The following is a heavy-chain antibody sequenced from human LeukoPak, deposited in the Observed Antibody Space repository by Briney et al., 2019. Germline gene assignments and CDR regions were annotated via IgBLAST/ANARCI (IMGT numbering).Heavy chain of an antibody. CDR3: ARGSLWLQLDY. Sequence: GGSLRLSCAASGFTFSSYAMHWVRQAPGKGLEWVAVITYDGSNKYYADSVKGRFTISRDNSKNTLYLQMNSLRAEDTAVYYCARGSLWLQLDYWGQGTLVTVSS. D-gene: IGHD5-24*01. CDR1: GFTFSSYA. V-gene: IGHV3-30-3*01. CDR2: ITYDGSNK. J-gene: IGHJ4*02.